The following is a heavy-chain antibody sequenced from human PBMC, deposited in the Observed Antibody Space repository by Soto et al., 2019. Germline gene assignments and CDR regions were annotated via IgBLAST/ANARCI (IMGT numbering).Heavy chain of an antibody. CDR3: VHTFSSVDYVSWYFDL. J-gene: IGHJ2*01. CDR1: AFSLSTNGVG. V-gene: IGHV2-5*01. CDR2: IFWNDDK. D-gene: IGHD3-16*01. Sequence: QITLKETGPTLVKPTQTLSLTCTFSAFSLSTNGVGLGWILQPPGKALEWVALIFWNDDKRYSPSLKGRLTITRDTDKNQVVLTIPNMYAVETATYYCVHTFSSVDYVSWYFDLWGRGTLVTVSS.